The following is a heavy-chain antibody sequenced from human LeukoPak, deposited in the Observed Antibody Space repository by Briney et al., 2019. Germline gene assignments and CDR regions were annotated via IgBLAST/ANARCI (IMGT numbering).Heavy chain of an antibody. CDR1: GFTFSNSW. CDR3: ATAGNYYFDY. D-gene: IGHD1-1*01. Sequence: GGSLRLSCEASGFTFSNSWIHWVRQAPGKGLVWVSRINSDGSVTNYADSVKARFTISRDNAKNTLFLQMNSLRAEDTAVYYCATAGNYYFDYWGQGTLVTVSS. J-gene: IGHJ4*02. CDR2: INSDGSVT. V-gene: IGHV3-74*01.